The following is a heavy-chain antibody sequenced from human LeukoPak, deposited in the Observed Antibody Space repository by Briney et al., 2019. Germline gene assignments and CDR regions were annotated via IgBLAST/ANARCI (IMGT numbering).Heavy chain of an antibody. J-gene: IGHJ4*02. Sequence: PSETLSLTCTVSGGSISSSSYYWGWIRQPPGKGLEWIGSIYYSASTYYNPSLKSRVTISVDTSKNQFSLKLSSVTAADTAVYYCARDITMVRGVKGGYWGQGTLVTVSS. V-gene: IGHV4-39*02. CDR1: GGSISSSSYY. CDR3: ARDITMVRGVKGGY. CDR2: IYYSAST. D-gene: IGHD3-10*01.